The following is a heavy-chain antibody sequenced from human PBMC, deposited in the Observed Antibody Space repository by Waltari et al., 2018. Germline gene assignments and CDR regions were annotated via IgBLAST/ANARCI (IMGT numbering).Heavy chain of an antibody. Sequence: QVQLVQSGAEVKKPGASVKVSCKASGYSFNGYYIHWVRQAPGQGLEWRGWISPNRGVTNYAQKFQARVTMTRETSISTAYLELSRLTSDDTAIYYCARDPRWAVTKDYFDFWGQGTLVTVSS. V-gene: IGHV1-2*02. CDR3: ARDPRWAVTKDYFDF. CDR2: ISPNRGVT. D-gene: IGHD4-17*01. CDR1: GYSFNGYY. J-gene: IGHJ4*02.